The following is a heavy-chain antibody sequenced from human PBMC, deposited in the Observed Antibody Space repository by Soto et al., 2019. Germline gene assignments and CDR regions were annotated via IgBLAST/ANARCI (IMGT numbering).Heavy chain of an antibody. CDR2: ISYDGSNK. V-gene: IGHV3-30-3*01. CDR3: ARDHEDSSGYILDY. CDR1: GFTFSSYA. D-gene: IGHD3-22*01. Sequence: GGSLRLSCAASGFTFSSYAMHWVRQAPGKGLEWVAVISYDGSNKYYADSVKGRFTISRDNSKNTLYLQMNSLRAEDTAVYYCARDHEDSSGYILDYWGQGTLVTVSS. J-gene: IGHJ4*02.